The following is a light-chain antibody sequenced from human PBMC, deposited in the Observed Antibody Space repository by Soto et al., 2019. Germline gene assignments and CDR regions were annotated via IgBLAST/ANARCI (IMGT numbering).Light chain of an antibody. CDR2: GAS. J-gene: IGKJ1*01. Sequence: EIVLTQSPGTLSLSPVERATLSCTASQSVSSSYLAWYQQKPGQAPRLLIYGASSRATCIPDRFSGSGSGTDFTLTISRLEPEDFAVYYCQQYGSSPQTFGQGTKVDI. CDR3: QQYGSSPQT. V-gene: IGKV3-20*01. CDR1: QSVSSSY.